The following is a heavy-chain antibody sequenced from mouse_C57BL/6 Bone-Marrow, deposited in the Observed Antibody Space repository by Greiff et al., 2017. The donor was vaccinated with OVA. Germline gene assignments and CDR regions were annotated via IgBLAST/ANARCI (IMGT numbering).Heavy chain of an antibody. D-gene: IGHD3-2*02. Sequence: EVKLQQSGPVLVKPGASVKMSCKASGYTFTDYYMNWVKQSHGKSLEWIGVINPYNGGTSYNQKFKGKATLTVDKSSSTAYMELNSLTSEDSAVDYCARSGPTAQATFAYWGQGTLVTVSA. CDR2: INPYNGGT. CDR3: ARSGPTAQATFAY. CDR1: GYTFTDYY. V-gene: IGHV1-19*01. J-gene: IGHJ3*01.